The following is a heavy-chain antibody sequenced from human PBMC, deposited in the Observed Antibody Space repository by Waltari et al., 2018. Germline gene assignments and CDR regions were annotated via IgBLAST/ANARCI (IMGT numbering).Heavy chain of an antibody. D-gene: IGHD2-15*01. CDR1: GSFYY. J-gene: IGHJ3*01. Sequence: QVQLQGSGPGLVKPSETRSRTCTLSGSFYYWSWIRQPPGKGLECLGYASYSGIPYYNPSLQSRVPILVGSSRTQFSLQLSSVTAADTAVYSCATLGARYSNAFDVWGQGTMVTVSS. CDR2: ASYSGIP. CDR3: ATLGARYSNAFDV. V-gene: IGHV4-59*08.